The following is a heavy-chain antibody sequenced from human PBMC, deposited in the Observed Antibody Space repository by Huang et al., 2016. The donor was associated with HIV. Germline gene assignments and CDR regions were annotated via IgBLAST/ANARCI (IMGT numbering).Heavy chain of an antibody. CDR2: IYYSGST. Sequence: QVQLQESGPGLVKPSETLSLTCTVSGGSISSHYWSWIRQPPGKGLEWIGGIYYSGSTTYNPSLKSRVTISVDTSKNQFSLKLSSVTAADTAVYYCASNTAMVTGGAFDIWGQGTMVTVSS. V-gene: IGHV4-59*11. CDR3: ASNTAMVTGGAFDI. J-gene: IGHJ3*02. CDR1: GGSISSHY. D-gene: IGHD5-18*01.